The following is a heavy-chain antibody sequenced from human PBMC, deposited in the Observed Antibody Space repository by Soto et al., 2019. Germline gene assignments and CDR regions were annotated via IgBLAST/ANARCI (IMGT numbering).Heavy chain of an antibody. CDR3: ARTVSITMVRGVIITDWFDP. Sequence: SETLSLTCAVYGGSFSGYYWSWIRQPPGKGLEWIGEINHSGSTNYNPSLKSRVTISVDTSKNQFSLKLSSVTAADTAVYYCARTVSITMVRGVIITDWFDPWGQGTLVTVSS. CDR1: GGSFSGYY. V-gene: IGHV4-34*01. CDR2: INHSGST. D-gene: IGHD3-10*01. J-gene: IGHJ5*02.